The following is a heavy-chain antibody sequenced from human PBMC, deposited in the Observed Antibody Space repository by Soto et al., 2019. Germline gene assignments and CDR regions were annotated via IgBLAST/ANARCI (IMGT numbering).Heavy chain of an antibody. D-gene: IGHD6-19*01. CDR1: GFTFSSYA. Sequence: PGGSLRLSCAASGFTFSSYAMSWVRQAPGKGLEWVSAISGSGGSTYYADSVKGRFTISRDNSKNTLYLQMNSLRAEDTAVYYCAKGATALTSYSSGWRIGYYYYGMDVWGQGTTVTVSS. CDR2: ISGSGGST. V-gene: IGHV3-23*01. CDR3: AKGATALTSYSSGWRIGYYYYGMDV. J-gene: IGHJ6*02.